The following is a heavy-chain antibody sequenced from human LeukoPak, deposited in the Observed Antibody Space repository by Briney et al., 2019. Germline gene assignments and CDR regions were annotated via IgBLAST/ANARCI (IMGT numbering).Heavy chain of an antibody. D-gene: IGHD3-3*01. J-gene: IGHJ6*02. Sequence: ASVKVSCKASGYTFTGYYMHWVRQAPGQGLEWMGWINPNSGGTNYAQKFQGRVTMTRNTSISTAYMELSSLRSEDTAVYYCASNFWSDFFSYYYYGMDVWGQGTTVTVSS. CDR1: GYTFTGYY. CDR3: ASNFWSDFFSYYYYGMDV. V-gene: IGHV1-2*02. CDR2: INPNSGGT.